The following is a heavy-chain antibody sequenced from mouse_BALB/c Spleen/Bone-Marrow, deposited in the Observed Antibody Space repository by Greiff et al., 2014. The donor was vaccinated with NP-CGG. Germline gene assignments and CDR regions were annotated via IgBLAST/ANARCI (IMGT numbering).Heavy chain of an antibody. Sequence: DVQLQESGPELVKPGASVKISCKASGYSFTGYYMHWVKQNHGNSLDWIGYIYPYNGVSSYNQKFKGMATLTVDKYSSTDYMVXXRLTSDDSAVYYCESRKEYFDVWGAGTTVTVSS. J-gene: IGHJ1*01. CDR1: GYSFTGYY. V-gene: IGHV1-31*01. CDR3: ESRKEYFDV. CDR2: IYPYNGVS.